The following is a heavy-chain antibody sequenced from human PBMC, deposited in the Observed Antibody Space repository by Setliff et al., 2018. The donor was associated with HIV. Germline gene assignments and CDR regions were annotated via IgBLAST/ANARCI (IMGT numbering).Heavy chain of an antibody. CDR3: ARDREYMDV. V-gene: IGHV1-18*01. CDR2: ISAYNGNT. J-gene: IGHJ6*03. Sequence: ASVKVSCKASGYTFSSFGISWVRQAPGQGLEWMGWISAYNGNTKSAQNPQGRVTMTTDTSTSTAHMELRSLRSYDTAVYYCARDREYMDVWGKGTTVTVSS. CDR1: GYTFSSFG.